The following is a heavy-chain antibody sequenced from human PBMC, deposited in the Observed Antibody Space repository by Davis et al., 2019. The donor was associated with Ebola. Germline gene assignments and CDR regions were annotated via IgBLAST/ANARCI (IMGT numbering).Heavy chain of an antibody. Sequence: TFSSYAMSWIRQPPGKGLEWIGSIYYSGSTYYNPSLKSRVTISVDTSKNQFSLKLSSVTAADTAVYYCARQRGGPEYNWFDPWGQGTLVTVSS. J-gene: IGHJ5*02. CDR2: IYYSGST. CDR3: ARQRGGPEYNWFDP. V-gene: IGHV4-39*01. CDR1: TFSSYA. D-gene: IGHD2-15*01.